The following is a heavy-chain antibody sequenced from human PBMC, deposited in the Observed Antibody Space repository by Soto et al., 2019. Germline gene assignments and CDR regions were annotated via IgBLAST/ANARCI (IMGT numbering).Heavy chain of an antibody. CDR2: IYYSGST. Sequence: SETLSLTCTVSGGSIGSGGYYWSWIRQPPGKGLEWIGYIYYSGSTNYNPSLKSRVTISVDTSKNQFSLKLSSVTAADTAVYYCARDSSGGSSHFDYWGQGTLVTVSS. D-gene: IGHD2-15*01. CDR3: ARDSSGGSSHFDY. V-gene: IGHV4-61*08. CDR1: GGSIGSGGYY. J-gene: IGHJ4*02.